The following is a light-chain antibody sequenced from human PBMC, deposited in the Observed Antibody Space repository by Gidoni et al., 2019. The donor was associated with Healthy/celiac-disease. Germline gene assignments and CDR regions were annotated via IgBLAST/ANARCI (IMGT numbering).Light chain of an antibody. V-gene: IGLV3-1*01. CDR2: QDS. J-gene: IGLJ2*01. CDR3: QAWDSSTVV. Sequence: SYELPQPPSVSVPPGQTASLTCSGDKLGDKYACWYQQKPGQSPVLVIYQDSKRPSGIPERFSGSNSGNTATLTISGTQAMDEADYYCQAWDSSTVVFGGGTKLTVL. CDR1: KLGDKY.